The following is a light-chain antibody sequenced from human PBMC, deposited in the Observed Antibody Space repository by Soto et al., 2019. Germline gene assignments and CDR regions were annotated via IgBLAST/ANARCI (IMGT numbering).Light chain of an antibody. V-gene: IGLV1-51*01. CDR1: SSNIGNNF. CDR2: DNN. Sequence: QSVLTQPPSVSAAPGQKVTISCSGSSSNIGNNFVSWYQQLPGTAPKLLIYDNNKRPSGIPDRFSGSKSGTSATLGITGLQTGDEADYYCGTWDSSLSAGVLFGGGTKLT. CDR3: GTWDSSLSAGVL. J-gene: IGLJ2*01.